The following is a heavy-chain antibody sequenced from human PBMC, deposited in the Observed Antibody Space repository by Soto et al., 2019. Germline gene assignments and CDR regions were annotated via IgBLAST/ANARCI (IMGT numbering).Heavy chain of an antibody. D-gene: IGHD4-17*01. CDR3: ARAGGGSTVTTPNWFDP. CDR2: IYYSGST. J-gene: IGHJ5*02. V-gene: IGHV4-30-4*01. Sequence: QVQLQESGPGLVKPSQTLSLTCTVSGGSISSGDYYWSWIRQPPGKGLEWIGYIYYSGSTYYNPSLKSRVTISVDTSKNQFSLKLSSVTAADTAVYYCARAGGGSTVTTPNWFDPWGQGTLVTVSS. CDR1: GGSISSGDYY.